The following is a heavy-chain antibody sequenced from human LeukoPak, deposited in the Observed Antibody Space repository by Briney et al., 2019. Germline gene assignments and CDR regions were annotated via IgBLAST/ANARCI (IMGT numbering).Heavy chain of an antibody. Sequence: SETLSLTCTVSGGSISSGAYYWSWIRQPPGKGLEWIGYIYYSGSTYYNPSLKSRVTISVDRSKNQFSLKLSSVTAADTAVYYCVRDAEYSTSWYFQHWGQGTLVTVSS. CDR1: GGSISSGAYY. CDR3: VRDAEYSTSWYFQH. V-gene: IGHV4-30-2*01. CDR2: IYYSGST. J-gene: IGHJ1*01. D-gene: IGHD6-6*01.